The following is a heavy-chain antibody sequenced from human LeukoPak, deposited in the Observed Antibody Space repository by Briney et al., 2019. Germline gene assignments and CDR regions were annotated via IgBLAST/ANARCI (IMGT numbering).Heavy chain of an antibody. CDR1: GFTFSDYY. V-gene: IGHV3-11*05. CDR2: ISSSSSYS. J-gene: IGHJ4*02. D-gene: IGHD1-26*01. Sequence: GGSLRLSCAASGFTFSDYYMSWIRQAPGKGLEWISYISSSSSYSVYADSVKGRFTISRDNARKSLYLQMNSLSAEDTAVYYCTREEGGSYYRYWGQETLVTVSS. CDR3: TREEGGSYYRY.